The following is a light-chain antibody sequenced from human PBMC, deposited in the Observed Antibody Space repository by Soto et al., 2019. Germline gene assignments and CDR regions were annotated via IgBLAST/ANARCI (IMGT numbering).Light chain of an antibody. CDR2: DDN. J-gene: IGLJ3*02. Sequence: NFMLTQPHSVSASPGKTVTISCTRSSGSIDSNYVQWYQQRPGSSPTTVIYDDNQRPSGVPDRFSGSIDSSSNSASLTISGLKTEDEADYYCQSYDSSNWVFGGGTKLTVL. V-gene: IGLV6-57*01. CDR1: SGSIDSNY. CDR3: QSYDSSNWV.